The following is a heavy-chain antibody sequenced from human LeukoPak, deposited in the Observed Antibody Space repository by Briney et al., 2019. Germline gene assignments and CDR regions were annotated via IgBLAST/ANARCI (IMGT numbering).Heavy chain of an antibody. V-gene: IGHV4-38-2*02. CDR2: IYHSGST. CDR1: GYSISSGYY. D-gene: IGHD2-2*01. Sequence: PSETLSLTCTVSGYSISSGYYWGWIRQPPGKGLEWIGSIYHSGSTYYNPSLKSRVTISVDTSKNQFSLKLSSLTAADTAVYYCARGLSSSWYWFDTWGQGTLVTVSS. CDR3: ARGLSSSWYWFDT. J-gene: IGHJ5*02.